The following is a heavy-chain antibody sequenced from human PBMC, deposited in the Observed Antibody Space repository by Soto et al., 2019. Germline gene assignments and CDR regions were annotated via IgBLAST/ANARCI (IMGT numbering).Heavy chain of an antibody. CDR1: GGSISSSSYY. V-gene: IGHV4-39*01. J-gene: IGHJ6*03. CDR2: FYYSGST. Sequence: SETLSLTCTASGGSISSSSYYWGWIRQSPGKRLEWIGSFYYSGSTYYSPSLKSRVTISGDTSKKQISLRLSSVTATDTAVYYCARISVASRYMDVWGKGATVTVSS. D-gene: IGHD5-12*01. CDR3: ARISVASRYMDV.